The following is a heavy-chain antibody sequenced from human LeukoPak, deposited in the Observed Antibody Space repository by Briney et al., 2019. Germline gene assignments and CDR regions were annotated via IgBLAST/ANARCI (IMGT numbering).Heavy chain of an antibody. CDR3: ARGRIYYVWGSYRPFDY. D-gene: IGHD3-16*02. CDR1: GGSFSGYY. CDR2: INHSGST. Sequence: SETLSLTCAVYGGSFSGYYWSWIRQPPGKGLEWIGEINHSGSTSYNPSLKSRVTISVDTSKNQFSLKLSSVTAADTAVYYCARGRIYYVWGSYRPFDYWGQGTLVTVSS. V-gene: IGHV4-34*01. J-gene: IGHJ4*02.